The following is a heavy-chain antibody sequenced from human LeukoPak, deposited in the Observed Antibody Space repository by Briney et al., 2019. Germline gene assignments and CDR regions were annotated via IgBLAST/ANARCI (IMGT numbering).Heavy chain of an antibody. CDR3: ARVLYGSSWTDY. CDR1: GFTFSSYG. J-gene: IGHJ4*02. CDR2: IWYDGSNK. V-gene: IGHV3-33*01. Sequence: PGRSLRLSCAASGFTFSSYGMHWVRQAPAKGLEWVAVIWYDGSNKYYADSVKGRFTISRDNSKNTLYLQMNSLRAEDTAVYYCARVLYGSSWTDYWGQGTLVTVSS. D-gene: IGHD6-13*01.